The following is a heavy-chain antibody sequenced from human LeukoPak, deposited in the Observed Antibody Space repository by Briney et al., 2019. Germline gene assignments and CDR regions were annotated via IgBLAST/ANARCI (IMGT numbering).Heavy chain of an antibody. J-gene: IGHJ4*02. V-gene: IGHV4-39*01. CDR3: ARQVYSSGWIYYFDY. Sequence: PSQTLSLTCTVSGGSISSSSYYWGWIRQPPGKGLEWIGSIYYSGSTYYNPSLKSRVTISVDTSKNQFSLKLSSVTAADTAVYYCARQVYSSGWIYYFDYWGQGTLVTVSS. CDR1: GGSISSSSYY. D-gene: IGHD6-19*01. CDR2: IYYSGST.